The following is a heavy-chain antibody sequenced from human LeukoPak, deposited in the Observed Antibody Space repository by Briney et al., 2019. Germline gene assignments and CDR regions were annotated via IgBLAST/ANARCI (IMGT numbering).Heavy chain of an antibody. D-gene: IGHD3-3*01. Sequence: SETLSLTCTVSGGSISSYYWSWIRQPPGKGLEWIGYIYYSGSTNYNPSLKSRVTISVDTSKNQFSLKLSSVTAADTAVYYCARGSRLGVVERDAFDIWGQGTMVTASS. V-gene: IGHV4-59*08. CDR2: IYYSGST. J-gene: IGHJ3*02. CDR3: ARGSRLGVVERDAFDI. CDR1: GGSISSYY.